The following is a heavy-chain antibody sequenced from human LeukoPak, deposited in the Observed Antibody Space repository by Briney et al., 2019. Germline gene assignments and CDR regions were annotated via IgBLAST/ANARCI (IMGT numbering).Heavy chain of an antibody. J-gene: IGHJ6*02. Sequence: ASVKVSCTASGYTFTSYGISLVRQAAGQGLEWMGWMSAYNGNTNYAQKLQGRVTMTTDTSTSTAYMELRILRSDDTAVYYCARDGYYYDSSGYPNDYYYYGMDVWGQGTTVTVSS. V-gene: IGHV1-18*01. D-gene: IGHD3-22*01. CDR1: GYTFTSYG. CDR3: ARDGYYYDSSGYPNDYYYYGMDV. CDR2: MSAYNGNT.